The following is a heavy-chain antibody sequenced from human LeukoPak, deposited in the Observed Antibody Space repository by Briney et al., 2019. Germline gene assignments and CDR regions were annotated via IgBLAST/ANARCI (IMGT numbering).Heavy chain of an antibody. V-gene: IGHV4-61*02. Sequence: PSETLSLTCTVSGGSISSGSYYWSWIRQPAGKGLEWIGRIYTSGSTNYNPSLKSRVTISVDTSKNQFSLKLSSMTAADTAVYYCARAHVGDVVVLTWGQGTLVTVSS. CDR1: GGSISSGSYY. CDR3: ARAHVGDVVVLT. D-gene: IGHD3-16*01. J-gene: IGHJ5*02. CDR2: IYTSGST.